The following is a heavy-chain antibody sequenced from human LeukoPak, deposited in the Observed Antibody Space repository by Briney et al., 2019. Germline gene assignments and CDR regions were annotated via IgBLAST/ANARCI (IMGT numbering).Heavy chain of an antibody. CDR2: ISAYNGNT. CDR1: GYTFTSYG. D-gene: IGHD2-2*01. J-gene: IGHJ6*03. CDR3: ARVGLHIVVVPAAISYYYYYMDV. Sequence: ASVKVSCKASGYTFTSYGISWVRQAPGQGLEWMGWISAYNGNTNYAQKLQGRVTMTTDTSTSIAYMELRSLRSDDTAVYYCARVGLHIVVVPAAISYYYYYMDVWGKGTTVTVSS. V-gene: IGHV1-18*01.